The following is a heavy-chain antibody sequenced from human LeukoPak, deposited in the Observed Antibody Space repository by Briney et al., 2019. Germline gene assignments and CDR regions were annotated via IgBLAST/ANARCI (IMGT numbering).Heavy chain of an antibody. CDR2: IYPGDPDT. J-gene: IGHJ4*02. CDR3: ARQYCSSTSCYSTDFDY. V-gene: IGHV5-51*01. D-gene: IGHD2-2*01. Sequence: GESLKISCKGSGYSFTSYWIGWVRQMPGKGLEWMGIIYPGDPDTRYSPSFQGQVTISADKSISTAYLQWSSLKASDTAMYYCARQYCSSTSCYSTDFDYWGQGTLVTVSS. CDR1: GYSFTSYW.